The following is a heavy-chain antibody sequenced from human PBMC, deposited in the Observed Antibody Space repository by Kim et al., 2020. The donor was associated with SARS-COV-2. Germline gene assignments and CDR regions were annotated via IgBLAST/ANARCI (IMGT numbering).Heavy chain of an antibody. Sequence: SETLSLTCAVYGGSFSDYYWPWIRQPPGKGLEWIGEINHSGSTNYNPSLKSRVTISVDTSKNQFPLKLRTVPAADTAAYYCAKPGLPRYNWFDPGGQGPL. CDR2: INHSGST. CDR3: AKPGLPRYNWFDP. D-gene: IGHD2-2*01. J-gene: IGHJ5*02. CDR1: GGSFSDYY. V-gene: IGHV4-34*01.